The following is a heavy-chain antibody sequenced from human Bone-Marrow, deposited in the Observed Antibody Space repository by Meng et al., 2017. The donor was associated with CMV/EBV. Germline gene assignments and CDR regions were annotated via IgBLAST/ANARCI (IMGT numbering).Heavy chain of an antibody. CDR2: IRYDGSNK. CDR1: GFTFSRYG. D-gene: IGHD4-17*01. J-gene: IGHJ4*02. CDR3: AKELAGDYVPLPDY. V-gene: IGHV3-30*02. Sequence: GESLKISCAASGFTFSRYGMHWVRQAPGKGLEWVAFIRYDGSNKYYADSVKGRFTISRDNSKNTLYLQMNSLRAEDTAVYYRAKELAGDYVPLPDYWGQGTLVTVSS.